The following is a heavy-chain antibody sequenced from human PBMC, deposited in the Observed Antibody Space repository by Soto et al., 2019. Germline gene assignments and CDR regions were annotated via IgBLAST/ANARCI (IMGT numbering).Heavy chain of an antibody. D-gene: IGHD2-15*01. Sequence: QVQLVQSGAEVKKPGSSVKVSCKASGGTFSTYAISWVRQAPGQGLEWMGGIIPIFGTANYAQKFQGRVTITADESTSTAYMELSSLRSEDTAVYYCARRYCSGSSCYYYGMDVWGQGTTVTVSS. CDR2: IIPIFGTA. V-gene: IGHV1-69*12. J-gene: IGHJ6*01. CDR3: ARRYCSGSSCYYYGMDV. CDR1: GGTFSTYA.